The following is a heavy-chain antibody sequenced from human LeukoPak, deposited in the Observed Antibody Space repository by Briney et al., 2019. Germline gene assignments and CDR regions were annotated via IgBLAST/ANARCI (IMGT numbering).Heavy chain of an antibody. CDR3: APATGDY. CDR2: IGDSGGRT. Sequence: SGGSLRLSCAASGFTFGNYAMSWVRQAPGKGLEWVSAIGDSGGRTYYADSVKGRFTISRDNSKNTLYLQMNSLRAEDTAVYYCAPATGDYWGQGTPVTVSS. CDR1: GFTFGNYA. J-gene: IGHJ4*02. D-gene: IGHD3-10*01. V-gene: IGHV3-23*01.